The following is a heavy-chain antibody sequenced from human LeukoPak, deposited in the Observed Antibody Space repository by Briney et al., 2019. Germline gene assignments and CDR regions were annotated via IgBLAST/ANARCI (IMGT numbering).Heavy chain of an antibody. CDR1: GGSFSGYY. CDR2: INHSGST. J-gene: IGHJ1*01. Sequence: SETLSLTCAVYGGSFSGYYWSWIRQPPGKGLEWVGEINHSGSTNYNPSLKSRVTISVDTSKNQFSLKLSSVTAADTAVYYCARGPIAVAAAFRHWGQGTLVTVSS. CDR3: ARGPIAVAAAFRH. D-gene: IGHD6-19*01. V-gene: IGHV4-34*01.